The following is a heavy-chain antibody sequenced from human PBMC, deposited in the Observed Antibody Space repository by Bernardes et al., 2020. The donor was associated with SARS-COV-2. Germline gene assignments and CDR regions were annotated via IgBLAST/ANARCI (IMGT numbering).Heavy chain of an antibody. Sequence: GGSLRLSCGASGFTFTSYAMSWVRQAPGKGLEWVSGISGSGGSTYYADSVKGRFTISRDNSKNTLYLQMNSLRVEDTAVYYCAKDQSPGFGPFGYWGQGTLVTVSS. CDR3: AKDQSPGFGPFGY. J-gene: IGHJ4*02. D-gene: IGHD3-16*01. V-gene: IGHV3-23*01. CDR1: GFTFTSYA. CDR2: ISGSGGST.